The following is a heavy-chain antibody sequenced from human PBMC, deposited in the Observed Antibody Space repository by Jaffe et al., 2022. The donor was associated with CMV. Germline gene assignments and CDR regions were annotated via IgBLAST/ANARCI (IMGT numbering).Heavy chain of an antibody. Sequence: EVQLLESGGGLVQPGGSLRLSCAASGFTFSSYAMSWVRQAPGKGLEWVSAISGSGGSTYYADSVKGRFTISRDNSKNTLYLQMNSLRAEDTAVYYCAKPYDFWSGYYLPYFDYWGQGTLVTVSS. CDR1: GFTFSSYA. J-gene: IGHJ4*02. V-gene: IGHV3-23*01. CDR2: ISGSGGST. CDR3: AKPYDFWSGYYLPYFDY. D-gene: IGHD3-3*01.